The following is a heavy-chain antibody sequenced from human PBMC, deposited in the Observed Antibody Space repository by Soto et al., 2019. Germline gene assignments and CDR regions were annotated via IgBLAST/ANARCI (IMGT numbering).Heavy chain of an antibody. CDR2: IIPIFGAA. CDR1: GGPFSTFG. Sequence: ASVKVSCKASGGPFSTFGISWVRQAPGQGLEWMGGIIPIFGAANYAPKFQDRLTITADESTSTVYMELSSLTPEDTAIYFCARGEDGYRGTHFDYWGQGALVTVSS. CDR3: ARGEDGYRGTHFDY. J-gene: IGHJ4*02. V-gene: IGHV1-69*13. D-gene: IGHD5-12*01.